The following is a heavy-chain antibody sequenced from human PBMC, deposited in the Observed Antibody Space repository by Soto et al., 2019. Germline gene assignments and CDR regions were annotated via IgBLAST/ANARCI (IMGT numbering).Heavy chain of an antibody. CDR2: INPNSGGT. CDR1: GYTFTGYY. D-gene: IGHD3-22*01. CDR3: ARDRSRDSSGYAPPYYYGMDV. V-gene: IGHV1-2*04. Sequence: GASVKVSCKASGYTFTGYYMHWVRQAPGQVLEWMGWINPNSGGTNYAQKFQGWVTMTRDTSISTAYMELSRLRSDDTAVYYCARDRSRDSSGYAPPYYYGMDVWGQGTTVTVSS. J-gene: IGHJ6*02.